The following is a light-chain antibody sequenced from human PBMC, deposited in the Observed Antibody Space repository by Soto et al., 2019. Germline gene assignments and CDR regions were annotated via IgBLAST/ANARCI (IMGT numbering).Light chain of an antibody. V-gene: IGKV3-20*01. CDR1: QSVSSSY. CDR3: QQYNNWPPIT. CDR2: RGS. Sequence: EIVLTQSPLTLSLSPGERATLSCRASQSVSSSYLAWYQKKPGQTPRVLLYRGSKRATDIPDRFSGSGSGTDLTLTISSLQSEDFAVYYGQQYNNWPPITFGQGTRLEIK. J-gene: IGKJ5*01.